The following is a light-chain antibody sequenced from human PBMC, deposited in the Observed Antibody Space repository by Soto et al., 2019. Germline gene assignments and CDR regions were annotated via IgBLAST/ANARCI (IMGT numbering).Light chain of an antibody. CDR2: DHN. CDR1: RSNIGINY. V-gene: IGLV1-51*01. J-gene: IGLJ1*01. Sequence: QSLLAHPPSLSAAPGQQVTISSYGGRSNIGINYVSWYQQFPGTAPKLLIYDHNKRPSGIPDRFSGAKSGTSATLGITGLQTGDEAAYYCATWDSSLSCVFFGPGSKATGL. CDR3: ATWDSSLSCVF.